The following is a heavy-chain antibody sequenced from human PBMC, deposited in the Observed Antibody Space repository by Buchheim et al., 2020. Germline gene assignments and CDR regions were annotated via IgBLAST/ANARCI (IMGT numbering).Heavy chain of an antibody. CDR1: GFTFSRYG. CDR2: ISYDGSNK. Sequence: QVQLVESGGGVVQPGRSLRLSCAASGFTFSRYGMHWVRQAPGKGLEWVAVISYDGSNKYYADLVKGRFTISRDNSKKTPYLQMNSLRAEDTAVYYCAKDLDYYDSSGFIGDYWGQGTL. D-gene: IGHD3-22*01. J-gene: IGHJ4*02. CDR3: AKDLDYYDSSGFIGDY. V-gene: IGHV3-30*18.